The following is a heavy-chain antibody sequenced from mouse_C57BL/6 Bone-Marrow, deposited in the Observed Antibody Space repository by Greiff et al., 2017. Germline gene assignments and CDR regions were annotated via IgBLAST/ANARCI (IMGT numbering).Heavy chain of an antibody. J-gene: IGHJ4*01. CDR3: AKSSVDYYGSTYAMDY. D-gene: IGHD1-1*01. Sequence: QVQLQQPGAELVKPGASVKMSCKASGYTFTSYWITWVKQRPGQGLEWIGDIYPGSGSTNYHEKFKSKATLTADTSSSTAYMQLSSLTSEDSAVYYGAKSSVDYYGSTYAMDYWGQGTSVTVSS. CDR1: GYTFTSYW. V-gene: IGHV1-55*01. CDR2: IYPGSGST.